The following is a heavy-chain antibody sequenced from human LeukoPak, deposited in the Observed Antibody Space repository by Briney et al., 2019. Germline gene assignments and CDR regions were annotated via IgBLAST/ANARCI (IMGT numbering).Heavy chain of an antibody. CDR2: ISAYNGNT. D-gene: IGHD3-22*01. CDR1: GGTFSSYA. J-gene: IGHJ3*02. CDR3: ARDNLLDYYYDSGGPDAFDI. V-gene: IGHV1-18*01. Sequence: ASVKVSCKASGGTFSSYAISWVRQAPGQGLEWMGWISAYNGNTNYAQKLQGRVTMTTDTSTSTAYMELRSLRSDDTAVYYCARDNLLDYYYDSGGPDAFDIWGQGTMVTVSS.